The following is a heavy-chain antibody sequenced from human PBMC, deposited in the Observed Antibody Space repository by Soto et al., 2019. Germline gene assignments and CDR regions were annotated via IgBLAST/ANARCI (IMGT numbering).Heavy chain of an antibody. CDR2: INYRGST. CDR3: ARDAPGAAPY. CDR1: GGSMSSGDYY. Sequence: QVQLQESGPGLVKPSQTLSLTCTVSGGSMSSGDYYWNWIRQHPEKGLEWIGYINYRGSTFYNPSLKGRLTISVDTSKNQFSLKLTSVTAADTAMYYCARDAPGAAPYWGQGTLVTVSS. D-gene: IGHD6-13*01. J-gene: IGHJ4*02. V-gene: IGHV4-31*03.